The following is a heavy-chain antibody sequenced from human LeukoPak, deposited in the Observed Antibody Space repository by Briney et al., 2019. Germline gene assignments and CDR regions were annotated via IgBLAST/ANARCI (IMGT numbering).Heavy chain of an antibody. CDR3: ARERRIVVVPAAIGRGYYYYGRDV. J-gene: IGHJ6*02. V-gene: IGHV1-2*02. Sequence: ASVKVSCKASGYTFTGSYMHWVRQAPGQRLEWIGWINPNSGGTNYAQKFQERVTITRDTSISTAYMELSRLRSDDTAVYYCARERRIVVVPAAIGRGYYYYGRDVWGQGTTVTVSS. CDR2: INPNSGGT. CDR1: GYTFTGSY. D-gene: IGHD2-2*02.